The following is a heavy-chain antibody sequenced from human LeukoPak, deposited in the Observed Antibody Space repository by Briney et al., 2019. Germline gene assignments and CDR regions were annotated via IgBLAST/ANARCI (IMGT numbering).Heavy chain of an antibody. CDR2: ISAYNGNT. Sequence: GASVKVSCKASGYTFTSYGIGWVRQAPGQGLEWMGWISAYNGNTNYAQKLQGRVTMTTDTSTSTAYMELRSLRSDDTAVYYCARDPVIVVVTATPYYFDYWGQGTLVTVSS. D-gene: IGHD2-21*02. V-gene: IGHV1-18*01. CDR1: GYTFTSYG. J-gene: IGHJ4*02. CDR3: ARDPVIVVVTATPYYFDY.